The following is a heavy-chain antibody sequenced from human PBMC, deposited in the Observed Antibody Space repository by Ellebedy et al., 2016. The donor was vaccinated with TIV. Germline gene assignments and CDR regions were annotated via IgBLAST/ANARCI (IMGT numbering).Heavy chain of an antibody. J-gene: IGHJ4*02. CDR1: GYTFTSYY. V-gene: IGHV1-46*01. Sequence: AASVKVSCKASGYTFTSYYMHWVRQAPGQGLEWMGIINPSASSTSYAQKFQDRVIMTWDTSTSTVYLELSSLRSEGTAIYYCARHRDTALSFWGQGTLVTVSS. D-gene: IGHD5-18*01. CDR2: INPSASST. CDR3: ARHRDTALSF.